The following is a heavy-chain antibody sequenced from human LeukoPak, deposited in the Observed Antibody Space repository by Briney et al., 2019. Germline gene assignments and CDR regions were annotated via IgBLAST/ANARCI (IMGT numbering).Heavy chain of an antibody. J-gene: IGHJ3*02. Sequence: PSETLSLTCTVSGGSISSYYWSWIRQPPGKGLEWIGYIYYSGSTNYNSSLKSRVTISVDTSKNQFSLKLSSVTAADTAVYYCATSSGLVVPALSDAFDIWGQGTMVTVSS. CDR3: ATSSGLVVPALSDAFDI. CDR2: IYYSGST. CDR1: GGSISSYY. D-gene: IGHD2-2*01. V-gene: IGHV4-59*01.